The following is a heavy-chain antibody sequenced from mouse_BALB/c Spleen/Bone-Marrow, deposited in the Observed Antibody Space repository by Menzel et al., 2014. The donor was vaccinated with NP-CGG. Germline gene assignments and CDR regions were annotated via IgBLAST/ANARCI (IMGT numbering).Heavy chain of an antibody. CDR3: ARENYGSSYYFDY. CDR1: GYTFTDYY. J-gene: IGHJ2*01. V-gene: IGHV1-84*02. D-gene: IGHD1-1*01. Sequence: VQLQQSGPELVKPGASVKTSCKASGYTFTDYYINWVKQKPGQGLEWIGWIYPGSGNTKYNEKFKGKATLTVDTSSSTAYMQLSSLTSEDTAVYFCARENYGSSYYFDYWGQGTTLTVSS. CDR2: IYPGSGNT.